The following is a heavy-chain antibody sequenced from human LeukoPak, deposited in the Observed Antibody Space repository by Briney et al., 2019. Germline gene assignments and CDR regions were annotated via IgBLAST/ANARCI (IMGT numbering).Heavy chain of an antibody. J-gene: IGHJ4*02. D-gene: IGHD6-19*01. Sequence: ASVKVSCKASGYTFTSYYMHWVRQAPGQGLEWMGIINPSGGSTRYAQKFQGRVSMPRDTSTSTVYMELSSLRFDDTAVYYCARELSGTTVAGPDYWGQGTLVTVSS. CDR1: GYTFTSYY. CDR3: ARELSGTTVAGPDY. CDR2: INPSGGST. V-gene: IGHV1-46*01.